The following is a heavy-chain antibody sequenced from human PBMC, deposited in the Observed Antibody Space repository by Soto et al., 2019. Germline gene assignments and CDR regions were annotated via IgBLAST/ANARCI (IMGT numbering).Heavy chain of an antibody. CDR1: GGSISSGGYY. CDR2: IYYSGST. J-gene: IGHJ4*02. V-gene: IGHV4-31*03. CDR3: ARDAGTYYFDY. D-gene: IGHD1-1*01. Sequence: SETLSLTCTVSGGSISSGGYYWSWIRQHPGKGLEWIGYIYYSGSTYYNPSLKSRVTISVDTSKNQFSLKLSSVTAADTAVYYCARDAGTYYFDYWGQGTLVTVSS.